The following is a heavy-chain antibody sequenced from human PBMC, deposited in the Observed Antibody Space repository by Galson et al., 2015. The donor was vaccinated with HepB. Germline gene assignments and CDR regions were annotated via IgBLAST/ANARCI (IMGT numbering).Heavy chain of an antibody. CDR3: AKEIAAAVRYVDY. V-gene: IGHV3-23*01. D-gene: IGHD6-13*01. CDR2: ISGSGGST. CDR1: GFTFSRYA. J-gene: IGHJ4*02. Sequence: SLRLSCAASGFTFSRYAMSWVRLAPGKGLEWVSAISGSGGSTYYADSVKGRFTISRDNSKNTLYLQMNSLRAEDTAVYYCAKEIAAAVRYVDYWGQGTLVTVSS.